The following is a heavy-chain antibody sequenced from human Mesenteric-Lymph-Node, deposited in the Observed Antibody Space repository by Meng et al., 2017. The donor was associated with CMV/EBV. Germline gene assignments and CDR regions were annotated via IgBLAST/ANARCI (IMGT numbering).Heavy chain of an antibody. CDR1: GFTFDDYA. Sequence: SLKISCAASGFTFDDYAMHWVRQAPGKGLEWVSGISWNSGSIGYVDSVKGRFTVSRDNAKNSLYLQMNSLRAEDTAVYYCARREAVDYWGQGTLVTVSS. J-gene: IGHJ4*02. CDR2: ISWNSGSI. V-gene: IGHV3-9*01. CDR3: ARREAVDY.